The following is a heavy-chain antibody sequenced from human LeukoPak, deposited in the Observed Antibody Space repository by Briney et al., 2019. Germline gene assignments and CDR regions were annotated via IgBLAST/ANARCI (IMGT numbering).Heavy chain of an antibody. Sequence: PGGSLRLSCAASGFTFSDYYISWIRQAPGKGLEWVSYISSSGSTIYYADSVKGRFTTSRDNAKNSLYLQMNSLRAEDTAVYYCARFFRPGYPFDPWGQGTLVTVSS. J-gene: IGHJ5*02. V-gene: IGHV3-11*01. CDR2: ISSSGSTI. CDR1: GFTFSDYY. D-gene: IGHD5-18*01. CDR3: ARFFRPGYPFDP.